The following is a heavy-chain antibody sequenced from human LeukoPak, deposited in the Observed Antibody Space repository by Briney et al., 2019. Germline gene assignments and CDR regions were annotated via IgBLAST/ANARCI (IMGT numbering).Heavy chain of an antibody. CDR2: MYYSGST. Sequence: SETLSLTCAVYGGSFSGYYWSWIRQPPGKGLEWIGSMYYSGSTYYNPSLKSRVTISVDTSKNQFSLKLSSVTAADTAVYYCAREVTGSGWLYYFDYWGQGTLVTVSS. CDR1: GGSFSGYY. J-gene: IGHJ4*02. V-gene: IGHV4-34*01. CDR3: AREVTGSGWLYYFDY. D-gene: IGHD6-19*01.